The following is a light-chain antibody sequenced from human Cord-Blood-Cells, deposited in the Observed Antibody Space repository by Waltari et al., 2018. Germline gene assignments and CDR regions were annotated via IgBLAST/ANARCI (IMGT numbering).Light chain of an antibody. CDR1: SSDVGGYNY. V-gene: IGLV2-14*01. CDR3: SSYTSSSTVV. Sequence: QSALTQPASVSGSPGQSITISCTGTSSDVGGYNYVSWYQQHPGKAPKLMIYEVSNRPSGVSKRVSGSKSGNTASLTIAGLQAEDEADYYCSSYTSSSTVVVGGGTKLTVL. CDR2: EVS. J-gene: IGLJ2*01.